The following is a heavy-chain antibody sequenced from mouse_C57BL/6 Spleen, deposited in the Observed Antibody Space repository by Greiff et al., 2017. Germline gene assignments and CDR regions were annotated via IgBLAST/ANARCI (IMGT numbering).Heavy chain of an antibody. J-gene: IGHJ3*01. D-gene: IGHD2-4*01. CDR2: INPRNGGT. V-gene: IGHV1-53*01. CDR1: GYTFTSYW. CDR3: AGEGERYYDYSWCAY. Sequence: QVQLQQPGTELVKPGASVKLSCKASGYTFTSYWMHWVKQRPGQGLEWIGNINPRNGGTNYNEKFKSKATLTVDKSSSTAYMQLSSLTSEDSAVYYCAGEGERYYDYSWCAYWGQGTLVSVSA.